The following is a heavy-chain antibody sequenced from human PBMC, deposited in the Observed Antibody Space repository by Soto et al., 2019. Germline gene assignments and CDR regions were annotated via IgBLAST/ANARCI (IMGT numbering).Heavy chain of an antibody. CDR1: GGTFNTYA. D-gene: IGHD3-22*01. V-gene: IGHV1-69*04. CDR2: IIPILGVT. CDR3: ARALTHYDSSGYLDAFDI. Sequence: QVQLVQSGAEVKKPGSSVKVSCKASGGTFNTYAINWVRQAPGQGLEWMGGIIPILGVTDYAQKFQGRGTXXAHXSTRTAYMELSSLRSEDTAMYFCARALTHYDSSGYLDAFDIWGQGTMVTVSS. J-gene: IGHJ3*02.